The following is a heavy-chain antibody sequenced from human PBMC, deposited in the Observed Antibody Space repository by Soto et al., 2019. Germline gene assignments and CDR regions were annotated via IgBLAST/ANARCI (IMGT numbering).Heavy chain of an antibody. D-gene: IGHD2-21*02. J-gene: IGHJ6*02. CDR3: AKQSGDSTTYRGLDV. V-gene: IGHV6-1*01. CDR2: TYYRSNWYN. CDR1: GDSVSSNSAA. Sequence: QVQLQQSGPRLVKPSQTLSLTCAISGDSVSSNSAAWNWIRQSPSRGLEWLGRTYYRSNWYNDYAVSVKSRISVNPDTSKNQFSVQLNSLTPEDTAIYYCAKQSGDSTTYRGLDVWGQGTPVTVSS.